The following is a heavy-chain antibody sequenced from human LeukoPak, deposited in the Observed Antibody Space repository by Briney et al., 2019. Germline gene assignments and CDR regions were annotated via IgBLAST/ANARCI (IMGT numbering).Heavy chain of an antibody. D-gene: IGHD3-3*01. CDR3: AKDGVNGGLFEY. Sequence: GRSLRLSCGASGFTFSTYHMHWVRQAPGKGLEWVAVISNDERDKWYTDSVKGRFTISRDNSKNTLYLQINSLRTEDTGVYCCAKDGVNGGLFEYWGQGTLVTVSS. CDR2: ISNDERDK. V-gene: IGHV3-30*18. CDR1: GFTFSTYH. J-gene: IGHJ4*02.